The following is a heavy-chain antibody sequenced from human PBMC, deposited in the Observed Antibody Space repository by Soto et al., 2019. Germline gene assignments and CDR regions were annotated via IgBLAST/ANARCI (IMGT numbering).Heavy chain of an antibody. CDR2: ITVAGGGT. D-gene: IGHD1-26*01. CDR1: GFAFSSSA. J-gene: IGHJ4*02. Sequence: GGSLSLSCAASGFAFSSSAMAWVLQTPGKGLQWVSAITVAGGGTYYADSVKGRFTISRDNSKKTLYLQMNSLSAEDTALYFCAKWPPSPKMGVTSHWGQGTLVTVSS. V-gene: IGHV3-23*01. CDR3: AKWPPSPKMGVTSH.